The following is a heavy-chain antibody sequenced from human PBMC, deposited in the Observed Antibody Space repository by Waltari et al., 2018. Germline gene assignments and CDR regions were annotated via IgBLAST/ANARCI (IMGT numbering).Heavy chain of an antibody. CDR1: GGSISSESYY. V-gene: IGHV4-39*01. CDR3: ARLSYHIVTGYGWFDP. CDR2: MSYGCST. J-gene: IGHJ5*02. Sequence: LQLQESGPGLVKPSETLAVTCTVSGGSISSESYYWGWIRQPAGKGLEWLGIMSYGCSTHPNPPLKSRLTISVDTSKNPFSLKLIYVTAADTAVYYCARLSYHIVTGYGWFDPWGLVSLVTVSS. D-gene: IGHD3-9*01.